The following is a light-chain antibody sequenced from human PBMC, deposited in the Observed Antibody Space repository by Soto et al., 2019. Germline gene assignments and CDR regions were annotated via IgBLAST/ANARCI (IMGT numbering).Light chain of an antibody. Sequence: EIAITQAPATLSVSPGERATLSCRARQRISSSLAWYQQRPDQAPRLLIYGTTTRAAGVPSRFSGSGSGAEFTLTSRSLQSEDFAFSYRHQYKNRPMTFGQGTKVEI. CDR3: HQYKNRPMT. CDR2: GTT. J-gene: IGKJ1*01. V-gene: IGKV3D-15*01. CDR1: QRISSS.